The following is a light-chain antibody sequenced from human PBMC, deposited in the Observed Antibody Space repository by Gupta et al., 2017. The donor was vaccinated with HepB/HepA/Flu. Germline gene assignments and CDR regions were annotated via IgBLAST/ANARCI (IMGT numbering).Light chain of an antibody. CDR1: QSVLRTYINKDY. Sequence: DIVMTQSPDSLAVSLGERATINCKSSQSVLRTYINKDYLAWYQQKSGQPPKLLIHWASTRESGVPDRFSGSGSKTEFTLTIDSLQAEDVALYYCLQYYGTPWTFGQGTRVEI. CDR2: WAS. V-gene: IGKV4-1*01. CDR3: LQYYGTPWT. J-gene: IGKJ1*01.